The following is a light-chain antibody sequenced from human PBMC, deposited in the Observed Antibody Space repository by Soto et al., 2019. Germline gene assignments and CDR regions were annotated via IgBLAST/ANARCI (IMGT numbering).Light chain of an antibody. J-gene: IGLJ1*01. CDR3: TSYAGNSNYV. V-gene: IGLV2-8*01. CDR1: TNDVGGFNY. Sequence: QSALTQPPSASGSAGQSVTISCTGPTNDVGGFNYVSWYQQHPGRVPKLIIYEVDKRPSGVPDRFSGSQSGNTASLTVSGLQADDEADYYCTSYAGNSNYVFGTGTKVTVL. CDR2: EVD.